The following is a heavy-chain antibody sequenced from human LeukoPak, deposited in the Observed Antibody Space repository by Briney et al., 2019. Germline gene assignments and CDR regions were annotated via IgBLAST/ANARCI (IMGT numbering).Heavy chain of an antibody. D-gene: IGHD2-2*02. CDR2: INPNSGGT. CDR3: ARGIPPGDAFDI. Sequence: ASVKVSCKASGYTFTGYYMHWVRQAPGQGPEWMGWINPNSGGTNYAQKLQGRVTMTTDASTSTAYMELRSLRSDDTAVYYCARGIPPGDAFDIWGQGTMVTVSS. CDR1: GYTFTGYY. V-gene: IGHV1-2*02. J-gene: IGHJ3*02.